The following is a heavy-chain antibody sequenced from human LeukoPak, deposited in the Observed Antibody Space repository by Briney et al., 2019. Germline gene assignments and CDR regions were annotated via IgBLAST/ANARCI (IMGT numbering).Heavy chain of an antibody. Sequence: SETLSLTCTVSGGSISSYYWSWIRQPAGKGLEWIGRIYTSGSTNYNPSLKSRVTMSVDTSKNQFSLKLSSVTAADTAVYYCARDVLDVTWMVAALGGWGQGTLVTVSS. V-gene: IGHV4-4*07. D-gene: IGHD2-15*01. CDR1: GGSISSYY. CDR3: ARDVLDVTWMVAALGG. CDR2: IYTSGST. J-gene: IGHJ4*02.